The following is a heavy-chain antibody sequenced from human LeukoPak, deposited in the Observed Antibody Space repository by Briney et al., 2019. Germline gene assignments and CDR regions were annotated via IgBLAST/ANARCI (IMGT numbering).Heavy chain of an antibody. V-gene: IGHV3-30*18. CDR1: GFIFSNYG. CDR2: ISYDGSNK. J-gene: IGHJ4*02. D-gene: IGHD2-21*02. CDR3: AKDWAPYCGGDCYFNY. Sequence: GGSLRLSCAASGFIFSNYGMHWVRQAPGKGLEWVAVISYDGSNKNYADSVKGRFTISRDSSKYTVYLQMNSLRVEDTAVYYCAKDWAPYCGGDCYFNYWGQGTLVTVSS.